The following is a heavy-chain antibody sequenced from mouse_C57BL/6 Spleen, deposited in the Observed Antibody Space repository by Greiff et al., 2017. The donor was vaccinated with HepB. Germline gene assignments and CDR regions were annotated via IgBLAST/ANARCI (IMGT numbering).Heavy chain of an antibody. Sequence: VKLMESGPGLVQPSQSLSITCTVSGFSLTSYGVHWVRQSPGKGLEWLGVIWRGGSTDYNAAFMSRLSLTKDNSKSQVFFKMNSLQADDTAIYYCANQYGNYAMDYLGQGTSVTVSS. CDR2: IWRGGST. V-gene: IGHV2-5*01. CDR3: ANQYGNYAMDY. J-gene: IGHJ4*01. D-gene: IGHD2-1*01. CDR1: GFSLTSYG.